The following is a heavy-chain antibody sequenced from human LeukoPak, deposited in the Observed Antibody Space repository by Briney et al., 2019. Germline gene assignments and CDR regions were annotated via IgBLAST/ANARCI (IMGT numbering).Heavy chain of an antibody. J-gene: IGHJ5*02. D-gene: IGHD2-2*02. Sequence: SQTLSLTCAISGDSVSSNSAAWNWIRQSPSRGLEWLGRTYYRSKWYNDYAVSVKSRITINPDTSKDQFSLQLNSVTPEDTAVYYCAREVVVPAAIRGSLFDPWGQGTLVTVSS. V-gene: IGHV6-1*01. CDR1: GDSVSSNSAA. CDR3: AREVVVPAAIRGSLFDP. CDR2: TYYRSKWYN.